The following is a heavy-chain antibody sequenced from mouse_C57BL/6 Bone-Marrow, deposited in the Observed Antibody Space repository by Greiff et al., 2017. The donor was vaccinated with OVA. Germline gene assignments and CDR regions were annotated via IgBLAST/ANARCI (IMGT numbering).Heavy chain of an antibody. CDR3: ARDGPRGLYAMDY. CDR2: ISDGGSYT. J-gene: IGHJ4*01. D-gene: IGHD3-3*01. CDR1: GFTFSSYA. V-gene: IGHV5-4*01. Sequence: EVQRVESGGGLVKPGGSLKLSCAASGFTFSSYAMSWVRQTPEKRLEWVATISDGGSYTYYPDNVKGRFTISRDNAKNNLYLQMSHLKSEDTAMYFCARDGPRGLYAMDYWGQGTSVTVSS.